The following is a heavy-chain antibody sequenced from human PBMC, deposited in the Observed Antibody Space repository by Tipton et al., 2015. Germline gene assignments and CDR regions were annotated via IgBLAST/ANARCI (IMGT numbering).Heavy chain of an antibody. D-gene: IGHD7-27*01. CDR3: ARDRAWGFDC. CDR2: IQYSGST. V-gene: IGHV4-59*12. J-gene: IGHJ4*02. CDR1: SDSISKYY. Sequence: TLSLTCTVSSDSISKYYWSWIRQPPGKELEWIGYIQYSGSTNYNPSLKSRVTISVDTSKTQFSLKMRSVTAADTAVYYCARDRAWGFDCWGQGTLVTVSS.